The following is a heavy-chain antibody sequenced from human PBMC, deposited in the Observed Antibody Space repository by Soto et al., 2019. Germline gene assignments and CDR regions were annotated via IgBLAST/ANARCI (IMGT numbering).Heavy chain of an antibody. D-gene: IGHD6-19*01. J-gene: IGHJ4*02. CDR2: ISGSGGST. Sequence: EVQLLESGGGLVQPGGSLRLSCAASGFSFETCAMSWVRQAPGKGLEWVLGISGSGGSTYYADSVKGRLTISRDNSKNTLYLEMNNLTADDTAIYYCAKGKTSGWYYFDFWGQGTLVIVSS. V-gene: IGHV3-23*01. CDR1: GFSFETCA. CDR3: AKGKTSGWYYFDF.